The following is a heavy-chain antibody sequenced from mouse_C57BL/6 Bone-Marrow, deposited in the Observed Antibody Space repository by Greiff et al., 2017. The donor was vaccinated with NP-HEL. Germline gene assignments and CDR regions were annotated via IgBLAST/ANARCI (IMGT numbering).Heavy chain of an antibody. CDR1: GYTFTDYN. CDR2: INPNNGGT. CDR3: ARKGAYYSNYDAMDY. D-gene: IGHD2-5*01. V-gene: IGHV1-18*01. Sequence: EVKLQESGPELVKPGASVKIPCKASGYTFTDYNMDWVKQSHGKSLEWIGDINPNNGGTIYNQKFKGKATLTVDKSSSTAYMELRSLTSEDTAVYYCARKGAYYSNYDAMDYWGQGTSVTVSS. J-gene: IGHJ4*01.